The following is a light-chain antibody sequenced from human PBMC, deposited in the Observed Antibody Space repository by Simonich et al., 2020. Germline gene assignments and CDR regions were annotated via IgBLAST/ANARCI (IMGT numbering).Light chain of an antibody. CDR1: TGAVTSGYY. CDR2: ITS. Sequence: QTVVTQEPSLTVSPGGTVTLTCASSTGAVTSGYYPNWFQQKPGQAPRALIYITSNKHSWTPARFSGSLLGGKAALTLTGVQPEDEAEYYCLLYYGGAQLGFGGGTKLTVL. J-gene: IGLJ3*02. V-gene: IGLV7-43*01. CDR3: LLYYGGAQLG.